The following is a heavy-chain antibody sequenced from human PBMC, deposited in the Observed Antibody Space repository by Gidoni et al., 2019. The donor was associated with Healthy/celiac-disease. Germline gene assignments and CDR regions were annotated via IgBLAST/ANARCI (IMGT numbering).Heavy chain of an antibody. CDR3: ARMTMKVVEKGNWLDP. V-gene: IGHV1-3*01. D-gene: IGHD3-22*01. J-gene: IGHJ5*02. CDR2: INAGNGNT. Sequence: QVQLVQSGAEVKKPGASVKVSCKASGYTFTSYAMHWVRQAPGQRLEWMGWINAGNGNTEYSEKFQGRVTISSDTSASTVYMELSSLRSEDTAVYYCARMTMKVVEKGNWLDPWGQGTLVTVSS. CDR1: GYTFTSYA.